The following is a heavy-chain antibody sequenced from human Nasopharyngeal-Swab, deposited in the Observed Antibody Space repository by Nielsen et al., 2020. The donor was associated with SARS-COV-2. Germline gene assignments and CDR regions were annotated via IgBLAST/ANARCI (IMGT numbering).Heavy chain of an antibody. D-gene: IGHD6-13*01. V-gene: IGHV1-46*01. Sequence: ASVHVSCKASGYTLTSYYMHWVRQAPGQGLEWMGIINPSGGSTSYAQKFQGRVTMTRDTSTSTVYMELSSLRSEDTAVYYCARSIAAAVFDYWGQGTLVTVSS. CDR2: INPSGGST. J-gene: IGHJ4*02. CDR3: ARSIAAAVFDY. CDR1: GYTLTSYY.